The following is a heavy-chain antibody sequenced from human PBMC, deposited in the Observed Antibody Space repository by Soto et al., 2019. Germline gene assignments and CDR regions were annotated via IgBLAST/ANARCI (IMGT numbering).Heavy chain of an antibody. CDR1: SDSFGSGSFY. J-gene: IGHJ4*02. V-gene: IGHV4-61*01. CDR2: IYYNGNT. D-gene: IGHD3-10*01. Sequence: SETLSLTCTVSSDSFGSGSFYWSWIRQPPGEGLEWIGYIYYNGNTNYNPSLKSRVTISIDTSKNQFSLKLSSVTAADTAVYYCARRLFGGAKDYWGQGTLVTASS. CDR3: ARRLFGGAKDY.